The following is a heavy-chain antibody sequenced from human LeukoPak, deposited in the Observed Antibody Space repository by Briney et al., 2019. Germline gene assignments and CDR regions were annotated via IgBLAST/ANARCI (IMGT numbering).Heavy chain of an antibody. CDR3: ARSHCSGDSCNSNPTHFDY. CDR1: GYSISSGYY. CDR2: IYHSGST. D-gene: IGHD2-15*01. V-gene: IGHV4-38-2*01. J-gene: IGHJ4*02. Sequence: TSETLSLTCAVSGYSISSGYYWGWIRQPPGKGLEWIGSIYHSGSTYYNPSLKSRVTISVDTSKNQFSLKLSSVTAADTAVYYCARSHCSGDSCNSNPTHFDYWGQGTLVTVSS.